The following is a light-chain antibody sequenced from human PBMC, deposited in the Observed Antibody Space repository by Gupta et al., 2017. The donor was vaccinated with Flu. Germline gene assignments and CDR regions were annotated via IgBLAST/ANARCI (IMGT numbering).Light chain of an antibody. CDR2: GTS. Sequence: LALAPGERATLCCRASQSVSSSYLAWYQQKPGQAPRLLMYGTSNRATGIPERFSGSGSGTDFTLTISRLEPEDFAVYYCQHYGNTHWYTFGQGTKLDIK. CDR1: QSVSSSY. CDR3: QHYGNTHWYT. V-gene: IGKV3-20*01. J-gene: IGKJ2*01.